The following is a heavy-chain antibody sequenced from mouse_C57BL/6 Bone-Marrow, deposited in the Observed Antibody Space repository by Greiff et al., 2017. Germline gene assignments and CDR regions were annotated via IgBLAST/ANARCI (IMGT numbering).Heavy chain of an antibody. V-gene: IGHV14-2*01. J-gene: IGHJ3*01. D-gene: IGHD2-13*01. CDR2: IDPEDGEP. CDR3: APLLWCPWFAY. Sequence: EVMLMESGAELVKPGASVKLSCTASGFNIKDYYMHWVKQRTEQGLEWIGMIDPEDGEPKYAPKFQGQAPIPADTYSNTAYLQLSSLTSEDTAVYYCAPLLWCPWFAYWGQGTLVTVSA. CDR1: GFNIKDYY.